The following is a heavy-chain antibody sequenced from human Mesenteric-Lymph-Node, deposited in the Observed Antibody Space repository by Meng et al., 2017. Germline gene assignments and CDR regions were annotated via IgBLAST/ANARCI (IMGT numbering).Heavy chain of an antibody. V-gene: IGHV4-4*02. Sequence: QVQLQGSGLGLVTPSGTLSLTCGVSGVSISSNIRWTWVRQPPGKGLEWIGDIDDSGSTNYNPSLNSRISISLDKSKNHFSLKVNSVTAADTAVYYCARGKQDAWELLAYWGQGALVTVSS. CDR3: ARGKQDAWELLAY. J-gene: IGHJ4*02. D-gene: IGHD1-26*01. CDR1: GVSISSNIR. CDR2: IDDSGST.